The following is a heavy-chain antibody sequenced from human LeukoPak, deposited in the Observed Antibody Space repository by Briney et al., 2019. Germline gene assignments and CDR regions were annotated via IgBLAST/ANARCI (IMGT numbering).Heavy chain of an antibody. D-gene: IGHD2-15*01. Sequence: GGSLRLSCAASAFTFSSYAMYWVRQAPGKGLEWVAVISYDGSNKYYADSVKGRFTISRDNSKHMLYLQMNSLRAEDTAVYYCARADAIVVVVAAMVDYWGQGTLVTVSS. J-gene: IGHJ4*02. V-gene: IGHV3-30*04. CDR3: ARADAIVVVVAAMVDY. CDR1: AFTFSSYA. CDR2: ISYDGSNK.